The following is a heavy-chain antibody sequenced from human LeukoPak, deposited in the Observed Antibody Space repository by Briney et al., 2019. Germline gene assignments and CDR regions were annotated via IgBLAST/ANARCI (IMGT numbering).Heavy chain of an antibody. J-gene: IGHJ4*02. D-gene: IGHD6-13*01. CDR1: GGSISSYY. V-gene: IGHV4-59*01. Sequence: SETLSLTCTVSGGSISSYYWSWIRQPPGKGLEWIGYIYYSGSTNYNPSLKSRVTISVDTSKKQFSLKLSSVTAADTAVYYCANLGSISSSPFDYWGQGTLVTVSS. CDR3: ANLGSISSSPFDY. CDR2: IYYSGST.